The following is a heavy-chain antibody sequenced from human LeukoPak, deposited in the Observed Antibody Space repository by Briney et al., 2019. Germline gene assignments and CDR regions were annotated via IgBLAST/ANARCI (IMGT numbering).Heavy chain of an antibody. CDR2: INPSGGST. CDR1: GYTFTSYY. J-gene: IGHJ4*02. CDR3: ARGLVGDDFWSGLPSTFDY. Sequence: ASVKVSCKASGYTFTSYYMHWVRQAPGQGLEWMGLINPSGGSTSYAQKFQGRVTMTRDTSTSTVYMELSSLRSEDTAVYYCARGLVGDDFWSGLPSTFDYWGQGTLVTVSS. D-gene: IGHD3-3*01. V-gene: IGHV1-46*01.